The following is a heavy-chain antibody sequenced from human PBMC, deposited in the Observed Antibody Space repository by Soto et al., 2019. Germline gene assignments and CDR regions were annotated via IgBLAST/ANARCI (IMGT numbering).Heavy chain of an antibody. CDR1: GITFSRSA. CDR2: IVVGSGST. Sequence: SVKVSCKASGITFSRSAVQWMLQARGERLEWIGRIVVGSGSTTYARIVQERITITRDMSTGTAYMELSSLRSEDTAVYYCARGANYDFWRPDTYYYYGMDVWGQGTTVTVSS. D-gene: IGHD3-3*01. CDR3: ARGANYDFWRPDTYYYYGMDV. J-gene: IGHJ6*02. V-gene: IGHV1-58*01.